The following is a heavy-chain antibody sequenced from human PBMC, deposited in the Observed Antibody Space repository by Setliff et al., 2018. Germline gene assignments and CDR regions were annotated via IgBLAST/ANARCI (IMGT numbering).Heavy chain of an antibody. CDR1: GYTFTGYY. CDR3: ARVAVGAMGADY. J-gene: IGHJ4*02. CDR2: INPNSGGT. Sequence: ASVKVSCKASGYTFTGYYMHWGRQAPGQGLEWMGRINPNSGGTNYAQKFQGRVTMTRDTSISTAYMELSRLRSDDTAVYYCARVAVGAMGADYWGQGTLVTVSS. D-gene: IGHD1-26*01. V-gene: IGHV1-2*06.